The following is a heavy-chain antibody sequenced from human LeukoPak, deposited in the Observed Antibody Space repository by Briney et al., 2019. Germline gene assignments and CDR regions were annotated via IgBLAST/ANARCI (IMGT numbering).Heavy chain of an antibody. CDR2: MNPNSGNT. V-gene: IGHV1-8*01. D-gene: IGHD6-6*01. CDR3: ARGESYSSSSGYYFDY. J-gene: IGHJ4*02. Sequence: ASVKVSCKASGYTFTSYDINWVRQATGQGLEWMGWMNPNSGNTGYAQKFQGRVTMTRNTSISTAYMELSSLRSEDTAVYYCARGESYSSSSGYYFDYWGQGTLVTVSS. CDR1: GYTFTSYD.